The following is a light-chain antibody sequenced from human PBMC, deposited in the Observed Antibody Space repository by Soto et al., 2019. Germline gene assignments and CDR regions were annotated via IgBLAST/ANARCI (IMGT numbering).Light chain of an antibody. J-gene: IGKJ1*01. Sequence: EIVLTQSPGTLSLSPGERATLSCRASQSVSSKLAWYQQKPGQAPRLLIYGASTRATGIPARFSGSGSGTEFTLTISGLQSEDFAVYYCQQYNNWPPWTFGQGTKVDIK. CDR1: QSVSSK. V-gene: IGKV3-15*01. CDR3: QQYNNWPPWT. CDR2: GAS.